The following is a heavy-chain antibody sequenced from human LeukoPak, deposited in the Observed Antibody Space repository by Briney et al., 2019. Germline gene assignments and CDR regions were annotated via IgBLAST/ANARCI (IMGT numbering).Heavy chain of an antibody. CDR3: ARDAGITMIVVVISSYYYGMDV. D-gene: IGHD3-22*01. CDR1: GFTFSSYA. V-gene: IGHV3-21*01. Sequence: GRSLRLSCAASGFTFSSYAMHWVRQAPGKGLEWVSSISSSSSYIYYADSVKGRFTISRDNAKNSLYLQMNSLRAEDTAVYYCARDAGITMIVVVISSYYYGMDVWGQGTTVTVSS. J-gene: IGHJ6*02. CDR2: ISSSSSYI.